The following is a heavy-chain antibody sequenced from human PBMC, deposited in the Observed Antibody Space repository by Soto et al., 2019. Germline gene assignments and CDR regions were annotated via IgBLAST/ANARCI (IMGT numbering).Heavy chain of an antibody. D-gene: IGHD3-10*01. V-gene: IGHV3-48*03. CDR2: ISSSGGTI. J-gene: IGHJ6*02. Sequence: GGSLRLSCAASGFSFSDYEMNWVRQTPGKGLEWLSYISSSGGTIKYADSVKGRFTISRDNAKNSLYLQMHSLRADDTAVYYCARDAFEIYYKFGLDVWGQGTPVTVSS. CDR3: ARDAFEIYYKFGLDV. CDR1: GFSFSDYE.